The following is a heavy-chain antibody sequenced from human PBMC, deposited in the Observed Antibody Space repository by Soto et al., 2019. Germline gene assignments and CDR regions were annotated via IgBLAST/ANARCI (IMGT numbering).Heavy chain of an antibody. CDR3: ARSPQYGDYGSSDY. V-gene: IGHV3-30*03. CDR2: ISNDGTNK. CDR1: GFTFSNYG. J-gene: IGHJ4*02. Sequence: QVQLVESGEGVVQPGRSLRLSCAASGFTFSNYGMHWVRQAPGKGLEWVALISNDGTNKYYADSVRGRFTISRDNSKNTLYLQMNSLRVEDTAVYYCARSPQYGDYGSSDYWGQGTLVTVSS. D-gene: IGHD4-17*01.